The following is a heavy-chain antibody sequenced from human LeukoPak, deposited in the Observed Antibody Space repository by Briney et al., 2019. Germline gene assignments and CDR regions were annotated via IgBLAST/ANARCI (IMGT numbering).Heavy chain of an antibody. CDR1: GYTFTSYG. Sequence: GASVKVSCKASGYTFTSYGISWVRQAPGQGLEWMGWISAYNGNTNYAQKLQGRVTMTTDTSTSTAYMELRSLRSDDTAVYYCARDSYYDFWSGYIIGYWGQGTLVTVSS. J-gene: IGHJ4*02. CDR2: ISAYNGNT. D-gene: IGHD3-3*01. V-gene: IGHV1-18*01. CDR3: ARDSYYDFWSGYIIGY.